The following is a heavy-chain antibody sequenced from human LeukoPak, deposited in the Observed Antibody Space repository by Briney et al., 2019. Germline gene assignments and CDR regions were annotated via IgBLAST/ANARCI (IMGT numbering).Heavy chain of an antibody. CDR2: INWNGGST. Sequence: PGGSLRRSCAASGFTFDDYGMSWVRQAPGKGLEWVSGINWNGGSTGYADSVKGRFTISRDNAKNCLYLQMNSLRAEDTALYYCARGARGVSGYYFDYWGQGTLVTVSS. CDR3: ARGARGVSGYYFDY. V-gene: IGHV3-20*04. D-gene: IGHD3-10*01. J-gene: IGHJ4*02. CDR1: GFTFDDYG.